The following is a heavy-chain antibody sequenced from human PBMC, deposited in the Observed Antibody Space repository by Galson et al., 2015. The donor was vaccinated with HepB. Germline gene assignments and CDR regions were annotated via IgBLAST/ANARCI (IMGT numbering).Heavy chain of an antibody. J-gene: IGHJ4*02. CDR1: GFTFSIFA. Sequence: SLRLSCAASGFTFSIFAMHWVRQAPGKGLEWVAVISYDGINKYYADSVKGRFTISRDNSKNTLYLQMNSLRAEDTAVYFCARAKGVQGLATQYFDYWGQGTLVTASS. V-gene: IGHV3-30-3*01. CDR2: ISYDGINK. CDR3: ARAKGVQGLATQYFDY. D-gene: IGHD6-19*01.